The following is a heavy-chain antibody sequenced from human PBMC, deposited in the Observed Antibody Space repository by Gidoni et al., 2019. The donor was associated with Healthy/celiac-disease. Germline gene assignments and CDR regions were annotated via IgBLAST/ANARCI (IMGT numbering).Heavy chain of an antibody. CDR1: GGSISSSSYY. V-gene: IGHV4-39*01. CDR3: ARRGDSEGYCSSTSCYYFDY. CDR2: IYYSVST. J-gene: IGHJ4*02. Sequence: TCTVSGGSISSSSYYLGWIRQPPGKGLEWLGRIYYSVSTYYNPSLKSRVTISVDTSKNQFSLKLSSVTAADTAVYYCARRGDSEGYCSSTSCYYFDYWGQGTLVTVSS. D-gene: IGHD2-2*01.